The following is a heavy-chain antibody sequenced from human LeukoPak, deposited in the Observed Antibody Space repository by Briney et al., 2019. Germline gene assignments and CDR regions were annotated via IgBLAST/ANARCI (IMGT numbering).Heavy chain of an antibody. CDR1: GGSVSSGSYY. CDR2: IYYSGST. D-gene: IGHD3-10*01. CDR3: ARVEDGSGSYSFVPDPLPVAFDI. Sequence: SETLSLTCTVSGGSVSSGSYYWSWIRQPPGKGLEWIGYIYYSGSTNYNPSLKSRVTISVDTSKNQFSLKLSSVTAADTAVYYCARVEDGSGSYSFVPDPLPVAFDIWGQGTMVTVSS. V-gene: IGHV4-61*01. J-gene: IGHJ3*02.